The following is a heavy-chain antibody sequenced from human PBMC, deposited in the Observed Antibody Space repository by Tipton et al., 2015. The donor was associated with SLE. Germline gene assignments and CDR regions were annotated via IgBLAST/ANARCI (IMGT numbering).Heavy chain of an antibody. J-gene: IGHJ1*01. CDR2: IIPIFGTA. Sequence: QVQLVQSGAEVKKPGSSVKVSCKASGGTFSSYAISWVRQAPGQGLEWMGGIIPIFGTANYAQKFQGRVTITTDESTSTAYMELSSLRSEDTAVYYCASGDCSSTSCYRAEYFQHWGQGTLVTVPS. D-gene: IGHD2-2*01. V-gene: IGHV1-69*01. CDR3: ASGDCSSTSCYRAEYFQH. CDR1: GGTFSSYA.